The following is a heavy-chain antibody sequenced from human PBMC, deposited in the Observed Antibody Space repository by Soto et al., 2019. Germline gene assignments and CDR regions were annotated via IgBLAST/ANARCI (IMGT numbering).Heavy chain of an antibody. V-gene: IGHV1-69*01. Sequence: SLKVSCKASGGTFSRYPSAWVRQAPGHGLEWMGQIIPIFGTISHAQNLQGRITITADESTSTAYMELSSLRSDDTAVYYCARPRTVAAKKGYDYWGRG. CDR1: GGTFSRYP. J-gene: IGHJ4*02. CDR2: IIPIFGTI. D-gene: IGHD4-4*01. CDR3: ARPRTVAAKKGYDY.